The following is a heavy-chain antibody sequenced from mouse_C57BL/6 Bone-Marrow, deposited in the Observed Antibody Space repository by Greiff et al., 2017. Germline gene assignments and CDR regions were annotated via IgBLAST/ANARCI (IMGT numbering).Heavy chain of an antibody. CDR3: ARSYDYDDYTMDY. J-gene: IGHJ4*01. D-gene: IGHD2-4*01. V-gene: IGHV1-64*01. CDR2: MHPNGGSP. Sequence: QVQLKQPGAELVKPGASVKLSCKASGYTFTNYCMHWVKQRPGQGLEWIGMMHPNGGSPDYNEKFKSEATLSVDKSSRTAYMELSSLTSEDSAVYYRARSYDYDDYTMDYWGQGTAVTVSA. CDR1: GYTFTNYC.